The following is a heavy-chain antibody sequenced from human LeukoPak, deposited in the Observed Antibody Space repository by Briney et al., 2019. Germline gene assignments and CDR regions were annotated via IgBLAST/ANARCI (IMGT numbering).Heavy chain of an antibody. V-gene: IGHV3-48*03. CDR2: ISTTGSSI. J-gene: IGHJ6*03. D-gene: IGHD3-10*01. Sequence: GGSLRLSCAASGFTFSSYEMNWVRQAPGKGLEWVSYISTTGSSIYYADSVKGRFTISRDNAKNTLYLQMNSLRAEDTAVYYCAKEQLWFGEPPYYMDVWGKGTTVTVSS. CDR1: GFTFSSYE. CDR3: AKEQLWFGEPPYYMDV.